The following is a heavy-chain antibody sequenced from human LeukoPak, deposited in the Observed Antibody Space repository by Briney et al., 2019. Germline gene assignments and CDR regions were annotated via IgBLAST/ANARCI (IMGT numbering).Heavy chain of an antibody. CDR2: ISSSSSYI. J-gene: IGHJ4*02. CDR3: ARDRRYYDILTGYYPGVFDY. D-gene: IGHD3-9*01. CDR1: GFTFSSYS. Sequence: GRSLRLSCAASGFTFSSYSMNWVRQAPGKGLEWVSSISSSSSYIYYADSVKGRFTISRDNSKNTLYLQMNSLRAEDTAVYYCARDRRYYDILTGYYPGVFDYWGQGTLVTVSS. V-gene: IGHV3-21*01.